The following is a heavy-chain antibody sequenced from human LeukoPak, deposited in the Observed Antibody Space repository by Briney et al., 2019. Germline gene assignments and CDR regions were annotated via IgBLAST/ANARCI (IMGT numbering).Heavy chain of an antibody. CDR1: GYSFTSYW. J-gene: IGHJ5*02. Sequence: GESLKISCKGSGYSFTSYWIGWVRQMPGKGLEWMGIIYPGDSDTRYSPSFQGQVTISADKSISTAYLQWSSLKASDTAMYHCARRSSWYRLGTNWFDPWGQGTLVTVSS. CDR2: IYPGDSDT. CDR3: ARRSSWYRLGTNWFDP. D-gene: IGHD6-13*01. V-gene: IGHV5-51*01.